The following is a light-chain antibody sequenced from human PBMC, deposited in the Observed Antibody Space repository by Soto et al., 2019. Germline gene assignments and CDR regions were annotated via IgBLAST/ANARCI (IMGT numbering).Light chain of an antibody. CDR1: QSVSGSY. CDR2: DTS. Sequence: EIVLTQSPGTLSLSPGERATLSCRASQSVSGSYLAWYQQKPGQAPRLLIYDTSSRATGIPDRFSGSGSGTDFTLTISRLEPEDFAVYYCQQYGGLSGWTFGQGTKVDIK. V-gene: IGKV3-20*01. CDR3: QQYGGLSGWT. J-gene: IGKJ1*01.